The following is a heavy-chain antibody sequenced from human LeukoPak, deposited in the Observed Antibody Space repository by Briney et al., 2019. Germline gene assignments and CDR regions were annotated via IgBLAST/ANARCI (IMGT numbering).Heavy chain of an antibody. J-gene: IGHJ1*01. CDR3: ATSFGFGELYFQH. Sequence: GASVKVSCKASGYTFTSYGISWVRQAPGQGLEWMGWINPSSGATNYAQKFRGLVTMTRDTSISTAYMDLSRLRSVDTAVYYCATSFGFGELYFQHWGQGTLVIFSS. V-gene: IGHV1-2*04. CDR1: GYTFTSYG. CDR2: INPSSGAT. D-gene: IGHD3-10*01.